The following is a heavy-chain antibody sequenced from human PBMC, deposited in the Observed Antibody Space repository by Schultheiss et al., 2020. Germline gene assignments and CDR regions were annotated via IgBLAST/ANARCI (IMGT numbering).Heavy chain of an antibody. Sequence: SGPTLVKPTQTLTLTCTFSGFSLSTSGVGVGWIRQPPGKALEWLAHIFSNDEKSYSTSLKSRLTISKDTSKSQVVLTMTNMDPVDTATYYCARIQDTSLDYWGQGTLVTVSS. CDR3: ARIQDTSLDY. J-gene: IGHJ4*02. D-gene: IGHD2-2*01. CDR2: IFSNDEK. CDR1: GFSLSTSGVG. V-gene: IGHV2-26*01.